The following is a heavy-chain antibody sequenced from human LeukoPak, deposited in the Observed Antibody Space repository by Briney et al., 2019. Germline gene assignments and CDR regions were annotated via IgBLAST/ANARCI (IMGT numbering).Heavy chain of an antibody. J-gene: IGHJ4*02. CDR1: GFTFSSYG. CDR2: ISYDGSNK. CDR3: ARDYRSGGGRDY. Sequence: GRSLRLSCAASGFTFSSYGMHWVRQAPGKGLEWVAVISYDGSNKYYADSVKGRFTISRDNAKNSLYLQMNSLRAEDTAVYYCARDYRSGGGRDYWGQGTLVTVSS. V-gene: IGHV3-30*03. D-gene: IGHD2-15*01.